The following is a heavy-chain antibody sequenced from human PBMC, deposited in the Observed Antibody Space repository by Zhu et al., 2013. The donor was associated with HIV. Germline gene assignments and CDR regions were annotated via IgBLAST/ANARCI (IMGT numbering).Heavy chain of an antibody. CDR3: AREGGIAXISTGMDV. V-gene: IGHV1-18*01. Sequence: QVQLVQSGVEVKKPGASLKVSCKASSYSFTSHGISWVRQAPGQGLEWMGWISVYNGHTNCAQKFQGRVTMTADTSTSTAYMELRSLRSDDTAVYYCAREGGIAXISTGMDVVGKDHGTLSPQ. CDR1: SYSFTSHG. CDR2: ISVYNGHT. D-gene: IGHD6-6*01. J-gene: IGHJ6*04.